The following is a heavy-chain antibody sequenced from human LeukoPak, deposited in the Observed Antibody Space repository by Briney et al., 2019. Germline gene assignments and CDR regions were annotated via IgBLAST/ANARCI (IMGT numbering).Heavy chain of an antibody. CDR3: ATRNNLEY. Sequence: PGGSLRPSCTVSGFTFGGHWMNWVRQAPGKGLEWVANIKYDGSERNYADSVEGRFTISRDNSKNSVFLQMNSLRVEDTAVYYCATRNNLEYWGRGTLVTVSS. CDR1: GFTFGGHW. CDR2: IKYDGSER. J-gene: IGHJ4*02. D-gene: IGHD1/OR15-1a*01. V-gene: IGHV3-7*01.